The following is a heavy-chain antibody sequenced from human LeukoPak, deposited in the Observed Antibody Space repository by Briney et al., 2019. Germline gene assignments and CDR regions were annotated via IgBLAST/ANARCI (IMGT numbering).Heavy chain of an antibody. Sequence: ASVKVSCKASGSSFSSYGISWVRRAPGQGLEWMTWISGNNGNTDFAKNFQGRVTMTTDTSTTTVYMKLRSLKSDDTAVYFCARGGRDSSSWFFDYWGQGTLVTVSS. CDR1: GSSFSSYG. D-gene: IGHD6-13*01. CDR2: ISGNNGNT. CDR3: ARGGRDSSSWFFDY. J-gene: IGHJ4*02. V-gene: IGHV1-18*01.